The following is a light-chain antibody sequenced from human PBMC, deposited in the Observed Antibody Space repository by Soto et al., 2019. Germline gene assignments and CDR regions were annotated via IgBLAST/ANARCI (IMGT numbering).Light chain of an antibody. Sequence: DVPMTQSPSTLSASVGDRVTITCRASQSISSWLAWYQQKPGKAPKLLIYKASSLESGVPSRFSGSGSGTEFTLTISSLQPDDFATYYCQQYNSYPLTFGGGTKVEIK. CDR2: KAS. V-gene: IGKV1-5*03. CDR1: QSISSW. CDR3: QQYNSYPLT. J-gene: IGKJ4*01.